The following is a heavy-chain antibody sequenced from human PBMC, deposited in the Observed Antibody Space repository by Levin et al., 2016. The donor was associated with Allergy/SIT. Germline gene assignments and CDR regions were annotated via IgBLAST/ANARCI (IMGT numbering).Heavy chain of an antibody. V-gene: IGHV3-21*01. CDR1: GFVFSGYT. CDR2: ISSSSSYI. CDR3: ARDTYYYGSGTFDY. J-gene: IGHJ4*02. Sequence: GGSLRLSCAASGFVFSGYTMSWVRQAPGKGLEWVSSISSSSSYIYYADSVKGRFTISRDNAKNSLYLQMNSLRAEDTAVYYCARDTYYYGSGTFDYWGQGTLVTVSS. D-gene: IGHD3-10*01.